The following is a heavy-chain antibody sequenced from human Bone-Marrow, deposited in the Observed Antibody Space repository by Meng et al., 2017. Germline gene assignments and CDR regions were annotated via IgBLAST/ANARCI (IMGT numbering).Heavy chain of an antibody. V-gene: IGHV3-30*18. Sequence: GESLKISCAASGFTFSSYDMHWVRQAPGKGLEWVAVISHDGTKTYYGDSVKGRFTISRDKSKNTLYLQMSSLRADDTAVYYCAKTLVRGSTAYYYYGMDVWGQGTTVTVSS. J-gene: IGHJ6*02. D-gene: IGHD3-10*01. CDR2: ISHDGTKT. CDR3: AKTLVRGSTAYYYYGMDV. CDR1: GFTFSSYD.